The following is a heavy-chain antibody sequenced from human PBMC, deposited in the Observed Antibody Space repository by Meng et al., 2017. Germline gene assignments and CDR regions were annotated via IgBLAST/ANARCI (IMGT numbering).Heavy chain of an antibody. V-gene: IGHV3-21*01. CDR1: GFTFTSQS. D-gene: IGHD3-9*01. J-gene: IGHJ4*02. CDR3: ARELTLVGFDY. Sequence: VGSGRGLVHPGESLILSCAGGGFTFTSQSMNVVCKAPEKGLKWISTISGSGNHIFHADSLKGLFSSSRHNAKNSVLLQMNMMSAEYTAVYWWARELTLVGFDYWGQGTLVTASS. CDR2: ISGSGNHI.